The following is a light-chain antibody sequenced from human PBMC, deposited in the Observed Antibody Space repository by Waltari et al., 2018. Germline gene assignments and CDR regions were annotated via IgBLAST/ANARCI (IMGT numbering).Light chain of an antibody. CDR1: QSLMYTDGDTY. CDR2: KVP. J-gene: IGKJ1*01. CDR3: MQGTHWPPWT. V-gene: IGKV2-30*01. Sequence: DVVLTQSPLSLSITLGQPASISCRSSQSLMYTDGDTYLNWFQQRPGQSPRRLIYKVPSRDFGGPGRCSGSGSGTDFTLNISRVEAEDVAIYYCMQGTHWPPWTFGQGTKVEIK.